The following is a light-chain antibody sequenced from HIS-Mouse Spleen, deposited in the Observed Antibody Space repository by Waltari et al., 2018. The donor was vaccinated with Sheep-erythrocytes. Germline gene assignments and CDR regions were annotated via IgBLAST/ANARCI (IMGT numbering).Light chain of an antibody. CDR2: EVS. CDR3: SSYTSSSTQV. J-gene: IGLJ2*01. CDR1: SSDVVGYTY. Sequence: QSALTQPASVSGSPGQPIPLSCTGTSSDVVGYTYVSCYHQHPGNAPKLMIYEVSNRPSGVSNRFSGSKSGNTASLTISGLQAEDEADYYCSSYTSSSTQVFGGGTKLTVL. V-gene: IGLV2-14*01.